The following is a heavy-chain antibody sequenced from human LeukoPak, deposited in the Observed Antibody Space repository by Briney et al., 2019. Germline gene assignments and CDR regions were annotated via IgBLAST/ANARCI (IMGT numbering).Heavy chain of an antibody. J-gene: IGHJ5*02. CDR1: GGSISSYY. D-gene: IGHD3-16*01. CDR2: IYYSGTT. CDR3: GGSIHLRGGNMAS. Sequence: SETLSLTCTVSGGSISSYYWSWIRQPPGKGLEWIGFIYYSGTTNYNPSLESRVTISVDTSRTQLSLKLSSVTAADTAVYYCGGSIHLRGGNMASWAKETLVTVPQ. V-gene: IGHV4-59*01.